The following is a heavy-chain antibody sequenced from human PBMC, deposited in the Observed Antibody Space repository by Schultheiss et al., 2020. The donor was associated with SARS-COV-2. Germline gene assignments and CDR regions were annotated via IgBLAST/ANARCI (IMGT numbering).Heavy chain of an antibody. J-gene: IGHJ4*02. CDR3: ARGRMATAEY. V-gene: IGHV5-10-1*01. D-gene: IGHD5-24*01. CDR1: GYSFTSYW. Sequence: GGSLRLSCKGSGYSFTSYWISWVRQMPGKGLEWMGRIDPSDSYTNYSPSFQGHVTISADKSISTAYLQWSSLKASDTAMYYCARGRMATAEYWGQGTLVTVSS. CDR2: IDPSDSYT.